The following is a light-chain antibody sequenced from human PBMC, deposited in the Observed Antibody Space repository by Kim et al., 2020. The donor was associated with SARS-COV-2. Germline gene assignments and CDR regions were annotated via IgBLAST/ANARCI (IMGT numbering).Light chain of an antibody. J-gene: IGLJ2*01. CDR2: QDN. CDR3: QAWYGSTAG. CDR1: KLIERY. Sequence: SYELTQPPSLTVTPGQTASITCSGEKLIERYVGWYQQKSGQSPLLLIYQDNRRASGIPERFSGSHSGNTATLTITGTQTIDEGDYYCQAWYGSTAGFGGGTQLTVL. V-gene: IGLV3-1*01.